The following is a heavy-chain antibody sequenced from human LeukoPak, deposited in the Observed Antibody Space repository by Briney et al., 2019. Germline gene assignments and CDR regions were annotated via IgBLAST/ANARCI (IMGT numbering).Heavy chain of an antibody. CDR3: ARKPPIPLYNWNDDPIDY. CDR2: INPNSGGT. CDR1: GYTFTGYY. D-gene: IGHD1-20*01. J-gene: IGHJ4*02. Sequence: GASVKVSCKASGYTFTGYYMHWVRQAPGQGLEWMGWINPNSGGTNYAQKFQGRVTMTRDTSISTAYMELSRLRSDDTAVYYCARKPPIPLYNWNDDPIDYWGQGTLVTVSS. V-gene: IGHV1-2*02.